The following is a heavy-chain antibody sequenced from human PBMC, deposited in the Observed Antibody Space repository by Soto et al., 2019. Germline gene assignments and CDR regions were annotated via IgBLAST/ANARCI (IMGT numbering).Heavy chain of an antibody. Sequence: PSETLSLTCTVSGGSLSSSTYYWGWIRQPPGKGLEWIGTISYSGSTYYNPSLKSRVTISVDTSRNQFSLKLSSVTAADTAVYYCARLTVGATFHLFDPWGQGTLVTVSS. CDR1: GGSLSSSTYY. D-gene: IGHD1-26*01. CDR3: ARLTVGATFHLFDP. V-gene: IGHV4-39*07. J-gene: IGHJ5*02. CDR2: ISYSGST.